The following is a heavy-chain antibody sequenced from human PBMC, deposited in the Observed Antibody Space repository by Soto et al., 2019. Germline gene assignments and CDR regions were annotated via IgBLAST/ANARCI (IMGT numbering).Heavy chain of an antibody. CDR1: GFTFTSSA. CDR2: IVVGSGNT. J-gene: IGHJ3*02. CDR3: AAGSDILTGYPAAFDI. Sequence: GASVKVSCKASGFTFTSSAIQWVRQARGQRLEWIGWIVVGSGNTNYAQKFQERVTITRDMSTSTAYMELSSLRSEDTAVYYCAAGSDILTGYPAAFDIWGQGTMVTVSS. D-gene: IGHD3-9*01. V-gene: IGHV1-58*02.